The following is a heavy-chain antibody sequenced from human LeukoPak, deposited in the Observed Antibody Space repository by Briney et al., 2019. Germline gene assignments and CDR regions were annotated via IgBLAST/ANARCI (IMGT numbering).Heavy chain of an antibody. Sequence: PGGSLRPSCAASGFTFSSYTMNWVRQAPGKGLEWVSSISGSSYYIYYADSVKGRFTISRDNAKNSLYLQMNSLRAEDTALYYCAKDIYGGNWPNDYWGQGTLVTVSS. J-gene: IGHJ4*02. CDR1: GFTFSSYT. V-gene: IGHV3-21*01. CDR2: ISGSSYYI. D-gene: IGHD4-23*01. CDR3: AKDIYGGNWPNDY.